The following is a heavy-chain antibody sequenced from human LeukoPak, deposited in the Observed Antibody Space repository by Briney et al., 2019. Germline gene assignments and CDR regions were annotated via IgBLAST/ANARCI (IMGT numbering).Heavy chain of an antibody. D-gene: IGHD5-18*01. CDR2: IHYSGST. CDR3: ARDPMDTAMATY. CDR1: GGSISSYY. Sequence: SETLSLTCTVSGGSISSYYWSWIRQPPGKGLEWIGYIHYSGSTNYNPSLKSRVTISVDTSKNQFSLKLSSVTAADTAVYYCARDPMDTAMATYWGQGTLVTVSS. V-gene: IGHV4-59*01. J-gene: IGHJ4*02.